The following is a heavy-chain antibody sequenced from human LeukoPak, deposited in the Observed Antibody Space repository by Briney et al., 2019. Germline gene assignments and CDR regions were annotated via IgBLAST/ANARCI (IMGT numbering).Heavy chain of an antibody. J-gene: IGHJ3*02. Sequence: SVKVSCKASGGTFSSYAISWVRQAPGQGLEWMGGIIPIFGTANYAQKFQGRVTITADESTSTAYMELSSLRAEDTAVYYCAKDLGSVTSDAFDIWGQGTMVTVSS. D-gene: IGHD4-17*01. CDR3: AKDLGSVTSDAFDI. CDR1: GGTFSSYA. CDR2: IIPIFGTA. V-gene: IGHV1-69*01.